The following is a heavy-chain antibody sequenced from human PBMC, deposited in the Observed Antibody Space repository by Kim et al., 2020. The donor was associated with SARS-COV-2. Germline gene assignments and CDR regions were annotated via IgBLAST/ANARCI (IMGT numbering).Heavy chain of an antibody. CDR2: IYHSGST. CDR1: GGSISSGGYS. V-gene: IGHV4-30-2*01. Sequence: SETLSLTCAVSGGSISSGGYSWSWIRQPPGKGLEWIGYIYHSGSTYYNPSLKSRVTISVDRSKNQFSLKLSSVTAADTAVYYCARAWGHRLGHFWSGYGFDPWGQGTLVTVSS. CDR3: ARAWGHRLGHFWSGYGFDP. J-gene: IGHJ5*02. D-gene: IGHD3-3*02.